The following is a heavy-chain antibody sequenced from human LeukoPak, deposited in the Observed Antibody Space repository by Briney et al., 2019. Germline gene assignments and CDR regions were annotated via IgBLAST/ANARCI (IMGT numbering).Heavy chain of an antibody. D-gene: IGHD3-22*01. V-gene: IGHV3-21*01. CDR2: ISRTSGNI. J-gene: IGHJ4*02. CDR3: AREDGFYDSSGYSSY. Sequence: GGSLRLSCAASGFTFSDYGMTWVRKPPGKGLEWVSSISRTSGNIYYADSLKGRFAISRDNAKDSLFLQMNSRIAEDTGVYFCAREDGFYDSSGYSSYWGQGTLVTVSS. CDR1: GFTFSDYG.